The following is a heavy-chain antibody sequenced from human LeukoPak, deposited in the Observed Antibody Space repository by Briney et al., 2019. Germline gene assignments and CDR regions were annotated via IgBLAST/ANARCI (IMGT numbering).Heavy chain of an antibody. CDR1: GGSISSYY. CDR3: ARGDGSGYYEYFQH. D-gene: IGHD3-22*01. V-gene: IGHV4-59*12. Sequence: SETLSLTCTVSGGSISSYYWSWIRQPPGKGLEWIGYIYHSGSTYYNPSLKSRVTISVDRSKNQFSLKLSSVTAADTAVYYCARGDGSGYYEYFQHWGQGTLVTVSS. CDR2: IYHSGST. J-gene: IGHJ1*01.